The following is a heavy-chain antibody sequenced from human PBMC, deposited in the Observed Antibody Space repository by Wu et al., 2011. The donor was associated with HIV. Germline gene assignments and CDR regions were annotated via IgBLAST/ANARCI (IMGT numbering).Heavy chain of an antibody. CDR1: GGTFSSYA. Sequence: QSGAEVKKPGSSVKVSCKASGGTFSSYAISWVRQAPGQGLEWMGGIIPIFGTVNYAQKFQGRVTITADKSTTTTYMELNNLRSEDTAVYYCARGSGYHFNYNYLVVWGKGTTVTVS. J-gene: IGHJ6*03. D-gene: IGHD3-22*01. V-gene: IGHV1-69*06. CDR3: ARGSGYHFNYNYLVV. CDR2: IIPIFGTV.